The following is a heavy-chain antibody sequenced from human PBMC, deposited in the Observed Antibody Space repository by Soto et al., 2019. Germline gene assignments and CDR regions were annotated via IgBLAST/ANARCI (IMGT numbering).Heavy chain of an antibody. CDR1: DYTFTNYG. V-gene: IGHV1-18*01. Sequence: GASVKVSCKASDYTFTNYGISWVRQAPGQGLEWIGWISAYNGNTKYAQKLQGRVTMTTDTSTSTAYMELRSLRSDDTAVYYCARDRVVATISYYYHGIDVWGQGTTVTVSS. CDR2: ISAYNGNT. CDR3: ARDRVVATISYYYHGIDV. J-gene: IGHJ6*02. D-gene: IGHD5-12*01.